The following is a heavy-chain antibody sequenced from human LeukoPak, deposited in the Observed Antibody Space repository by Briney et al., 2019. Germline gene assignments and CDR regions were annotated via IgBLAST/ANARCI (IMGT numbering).Heavy chain of an antibody. CDR3: ARGPKGRFRY. J-gene: IGHJ4*02. V-gene: IGHV4-34*01. CDR1: GRSFSGYY. Sequence: SETLSLTCSVYGRSFSGYYWSWIRQPPGKGLEWIGEINHSGSTNYNPSLKSRVTISVDTSKNQFSLKLSSVTAADTAVYYCARGPKGRFRYWGQGTLVTVSS. CDR2: INHSGST. D-gene: IGHD3-16*01.